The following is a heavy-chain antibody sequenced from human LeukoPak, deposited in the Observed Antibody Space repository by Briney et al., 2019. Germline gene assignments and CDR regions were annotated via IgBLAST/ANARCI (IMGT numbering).Heavy chain of an antibody. D-gene: IGHD3-22*01. V-gene: IGHV1-8*01. CDR3: AREDSGYPDYYYYYMDV. Sequence: GASVKVSCKASGYTFTSYVINWVRQATGQGLELMGWMNPNSGNTGYAQKFQGRVTMTRNTSISTAYMELSSLRSEDTAVYYCAREDSGYPDYYYYYMDVWGKGTTVTVSS. CDR1: GYTFTSYV. CDR2: MNPNSGNT. J-gene: IGHJ6*03.